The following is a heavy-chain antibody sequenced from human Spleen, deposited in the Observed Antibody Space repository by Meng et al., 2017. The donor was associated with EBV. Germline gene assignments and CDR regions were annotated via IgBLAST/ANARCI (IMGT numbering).Heavy chain of an antibody. CDR2: ISHDGSRK. CDR1: GFIFNNYG. J-gene: IGHJ4*02. Sequence: QVQLVESGGGVVQPGRSLRLSCAASGFIFNNYGIHWVRQAPGKGLEWVAVISHDGSRKYYADSVKGRFTISRDNSKDTLYLQMNSLRAEDTGVYYCARGLKYFDYWGQGTLVTVSS. CDR3: ARGLKYFDY. V-gene: IGHV3-30*03.